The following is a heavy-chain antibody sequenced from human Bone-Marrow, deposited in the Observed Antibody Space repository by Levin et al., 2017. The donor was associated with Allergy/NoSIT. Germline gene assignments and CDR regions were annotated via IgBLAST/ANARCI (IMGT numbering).Heavy chain of an antibody. Sequence: SETLSLTCTVSGGSISSSQWWSWVRQSPKKGLEWIGEIYHTGSTHYNPSLNSRVTISVDKSNNQSSLKLNSVTAADTAVYYCALSLPLYCTSASCDKYYQYYMGVWGKGTTITVSS. V-gene: IGHV4-4*02. CDR1: GGSISSSQW. CDR3: ALSLPLYCTSASCDKYYQYYMGV. CDR2: IYHTGST. D-gene: IGHD2-2*02. J-gene: IGHJ6*03.